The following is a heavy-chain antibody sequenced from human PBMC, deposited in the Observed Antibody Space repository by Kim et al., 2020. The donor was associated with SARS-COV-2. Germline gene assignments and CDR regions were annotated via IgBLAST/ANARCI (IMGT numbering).Heavy chain of an antibody. CDR3: VGRRSY. CDR1: GFSFSNYW. CDR2: IKQDGSEK. Sequence: GGSLRLSCVFSGFSFSNYWMTWVHQAPGKGLEWVANIKQDGSEKNYVDSVKGRFTISRDNAENSLSLQMNSLRVEDTAVYFCVGRRSYWGQGTLVTVSS. V-gene: IGHV3-7*03. D-gene: IGHD2-21*01. J-gene: IGHJ4*02.